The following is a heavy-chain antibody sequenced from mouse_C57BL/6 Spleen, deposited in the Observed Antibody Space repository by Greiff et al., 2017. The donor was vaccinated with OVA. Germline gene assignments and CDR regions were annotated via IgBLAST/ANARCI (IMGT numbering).Heavy chain of an antibody. CDR3: ARALLRSWFAY. Sequence: EVHLVESGGGLVKPGGSLKLSCAASGFTFSDYGMHWVRQAPEKGLEWVAYISSGSSTIYYADTVKGRFTISRDNAKNTLFLQMTSLRSEDTAMYYCARALLRSWFAYWGQGTLVTVSA. V-gene: IGHV5-17*01. CDR1: GFTFSDYG. CDR2: ISSGSSTI. J-gene: IGHJ3*01. D-gene: IGHD1-1*01.